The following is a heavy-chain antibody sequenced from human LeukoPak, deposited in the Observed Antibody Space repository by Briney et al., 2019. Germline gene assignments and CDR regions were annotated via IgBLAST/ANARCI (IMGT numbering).Heavy chain of an antibody. CDR3: AKEEMAPITSQVIDQ. CDR2: ISGNGGTT. V-gene: IGHV3-23*01. D-gene: IGHD5-24*01. CDR1: GFTFSSYT. Sequence: GGSLRLSCAASGFTFSSYTMTWVRQAPGKGLEWVSVISGNGGTTYYADSVKGRFTISRDNSKNTLYLQMNSLRVADTAVYYCAKEEMAPITSQVIDQWGQGTLVTVSS. J-gene: IGHJ4*02.